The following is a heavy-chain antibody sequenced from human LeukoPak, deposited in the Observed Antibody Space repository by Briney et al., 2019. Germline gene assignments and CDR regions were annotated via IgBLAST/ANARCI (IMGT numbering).Heavy chain of an antibody. CDR3: ARGKWELGN. V-gene: IGHV4-34*01. D-gene: IGHD1-26*01. Sequence: SETLSLTCAVYGGSFSGYYWSWIRQPPGKGLEWIREINHSGSTNYNPSLKSRVTISVDTSKNQFSLKLSSVTAADTAVYYCARGKWELGNWGQGTLVTVSS. J-gene: IGHJ4*02. CDR1: GGSFSGYY. CDR2: INHSGST.